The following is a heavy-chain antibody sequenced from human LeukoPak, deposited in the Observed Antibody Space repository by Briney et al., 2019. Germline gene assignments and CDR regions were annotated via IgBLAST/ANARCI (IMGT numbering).Heavy chain of an antibody. D-gene: IGHD3-22*01. CDR3: ARDAYDSSGLLRFLWFDP. Sequence: NPSETLSLTCTVSGGSISSYYWSWIRQPPGKGLEWIGYIYYSGSTNYNPSLKSRVTISVDTSKNQFSLKLSSVTAADTAVYYCARDAYDSSGLLRFLWFDPWGQGTLATVSS. V-gene: IGHV4-59*12. CDR1: GGSISSYY. J-gene: IGHJ5*02. CDR2: IYYSGST.